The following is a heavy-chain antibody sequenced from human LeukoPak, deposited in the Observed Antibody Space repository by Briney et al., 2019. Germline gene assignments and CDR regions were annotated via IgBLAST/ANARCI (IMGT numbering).Heavy chain of an antibody. CDR2: ISAYNGNT. CDR1: GYTFTSYG. CDR3: ARGLGIAVAGYYFDY. J-gene: IGHJ4*02. V-gene: IGHV1-18*01. D-gene: IGHD6-19*01. Sequence: ASVKVSCKASGYTFTSYGISWVRQAPGQGLEWMGWISAYNGNTNYAQKLQGRVTMTTDTSTSTAYMELRSLRSDDTAVYYCARGLGIAVAGYYFDYWGQGTLVTVSS.